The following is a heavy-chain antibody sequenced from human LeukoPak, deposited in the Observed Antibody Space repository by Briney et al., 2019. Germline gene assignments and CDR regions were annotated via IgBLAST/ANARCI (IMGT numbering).Heavy chain of an antibody. CDR1: GGSISSYY. V-gene: IGHV4-59*01. CDR3: ARESKLYSSGWYPYYYYMDV. CDR2: IYYSGST. D-gene: IGHD6-19*01. J-gene: IGHJ6*03. Sequence: PSETLSLTCTVSGGSISSYYWSWLRQPPGKGREGIGYIYYSGSTNYNPSLKSRVTISVDTSKNQFSLKLSSVTAADTAVYYCARESKLYSSGWYPYYYYMDVWGKGTTVTVSS.